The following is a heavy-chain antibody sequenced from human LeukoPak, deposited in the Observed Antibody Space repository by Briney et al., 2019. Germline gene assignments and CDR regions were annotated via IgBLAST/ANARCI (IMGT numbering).Heavy chain of an antibody. Sequence: PGGSLRLSCAASGFTFSSYAMSWVRQAPGKGLEWVANIKQDGSEKYYVDSVKGRFTISRDNAKNSLYLQMNSLRAEDTAVYYCARDTSVTFDYWGQGTLVTVSS. CDR2: IKQDGSEK. V-gene: IGHV3-7*01. J-gene: IGHJ4*02. CDR1: GFTFSSYA. D-gene: IGHD3-16*01. CDR3: ARDTSVTFDY.